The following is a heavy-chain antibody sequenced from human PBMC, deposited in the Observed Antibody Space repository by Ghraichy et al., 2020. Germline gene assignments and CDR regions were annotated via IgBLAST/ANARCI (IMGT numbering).Heavy chain of an antibody. V-gene: IGHV1-18*04. D-gene: IGHD3-22*01. J-gene: IGHJ4*02. CDR3: ARDDPTYYNDSSGYYSGYFAY. Sequence: ASVKVSCKASGYTFTSYGISWVRQAPGQGLEWMGGISAYNGKTNYAQKLKGRVTMTTDTSTSTAYMELRSLRSDDTAVYYCARDDPTYYNDSSGYYSGYFAYWGQGTRVTVSS. CDR1: GYTFTSYG. CDR2: ISAYNGKT.